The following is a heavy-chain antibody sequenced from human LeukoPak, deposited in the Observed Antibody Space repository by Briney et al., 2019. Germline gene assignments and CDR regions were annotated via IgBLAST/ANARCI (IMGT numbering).Heavy chain of an antibody. CDR3: ATSDIYTGYYTVHAGEYKRWFDP. J-gene: IGHJ5*02. Sequence: ASVKVSCKVSGYTLTELSMHWVRQAPGKGLEWVGGFDPEDGETIYAQKVQGRVTMTEDTSTDTAYMELSSLRSEDTAVYYCATSDIYTGYYTVHAGEYKRWFDPWGQGTLVTVSS. V-gene: IGHV1-24*01. CDR1: GYTLTELS. D-gene: IGHD3-9*01. CDR2: FDPEDGET.